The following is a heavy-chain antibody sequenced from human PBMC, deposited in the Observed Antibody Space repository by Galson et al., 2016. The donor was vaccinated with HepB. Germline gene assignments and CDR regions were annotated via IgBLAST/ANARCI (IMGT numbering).Heavy chain of an antibody. CDR2: GYWDDDY. CDR3: AYTSARYTTNWYPNWLDP. CDR1: GFSLNSYGVG. Sequence: PALVKPTQTLTLTCTVSGFSLNSYGVGVAWIRQPPGEAPEWLGAGYWDDDYRHSPAQKSRITITRDSSRDQVILTLTNMDPVDSATYYCAYTSARYTTNWYPNWLDPWGQGTLVTVSS. D-gene: IGHD7-27*01. J-gene: IGHJ5*02. V-gene: IGHV2-5*02.